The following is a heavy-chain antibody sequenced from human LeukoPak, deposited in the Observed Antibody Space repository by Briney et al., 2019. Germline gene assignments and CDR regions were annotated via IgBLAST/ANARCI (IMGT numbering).Heavy chain of an antibody. CDR2: IYSDGSSL. J-gene: IGHJ4*02. CDR3: ARSVGGMDY. Sequence: GGSLRLSCAASGFTFSNYWMHWVRQAPGKGLVWVSRIYSDGSSLSYADSVKGRVTISRDNARNMLYLQMNSLRAEDTAIYYCARSVGGMDYWGQGTLVTVSS. V-gene: IGHV3-74*01. CDR1: GFTFSNYW. D-gene: IGHD1-26*01.